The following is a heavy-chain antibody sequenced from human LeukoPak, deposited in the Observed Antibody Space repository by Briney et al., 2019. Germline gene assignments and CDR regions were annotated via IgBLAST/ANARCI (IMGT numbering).Heavy chain of an antibody. CDR2: IYPGDSDT. D-gene: IGHD2-2*01. J-gene: IGHJ4*02. V-gene: IGHV5-51*01. CDR1: GYSFTSYW. Sequence: GESLKISCKGSGYSFTSYWIGWVRQMPGKGLEWMGIIYPGDSDTRYSPSFQGQVTISADKSISTAYLQWSSLKASDTAMYYCARQGWYCSSTSCFGRYYFDYWGQGTLVTVSS. CDR3: ARQGWYCSSTSCFGRYYFDY.